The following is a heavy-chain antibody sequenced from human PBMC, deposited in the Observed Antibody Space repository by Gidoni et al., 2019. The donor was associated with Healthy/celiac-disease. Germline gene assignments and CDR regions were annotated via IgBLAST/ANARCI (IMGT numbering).Heavy chain of an antibody. V-gene: IGHV3-13*01. CDR2: IGTAGDT. CDR1: GFPFSSYA. D-gene: IGHD3-9*01. J-gene: IGHJ6*02. Sequence: EVQLVASGGGLVQPGGSLRLSCAASGFPFSSYAMHWVRQATGNGLEWVSAIGTAGDTYYPGSVKGRFTISRENAKNSLYLQMNSLRAGDTAVYYCARAGGDYDILTGYYRYYGMDVWGQGTTVTVSS. CDR3: ARAGGDYDILTGYYRYYGMDV.